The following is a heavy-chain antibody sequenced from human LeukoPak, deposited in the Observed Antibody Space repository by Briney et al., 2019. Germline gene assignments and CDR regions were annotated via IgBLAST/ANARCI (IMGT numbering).Heavy chain of an antibody. CDR1: GYSIRNGYY. V-gene: IGHV4-38-2*02. J-gene: IGHJ4*02. Sequence: SETLSLTCTVSGYSIRNGYYWGWIRQPPGKGLEWIGSVYHSGITYCNSSLKSRVTISIDTSKNHFSLNLASVTAADTAVYYCARVPHAETMSGIVFYYDYWGQGALVTVSS. CDR2: VYHSGIT. CDR3: ARVPHAETMSGIVFYYDY. D-gene: IGHD5/OR15-5a*01.